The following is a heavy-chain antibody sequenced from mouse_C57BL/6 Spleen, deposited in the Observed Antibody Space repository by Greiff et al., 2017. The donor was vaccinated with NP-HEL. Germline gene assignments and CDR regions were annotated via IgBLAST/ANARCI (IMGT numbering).Heavy chain of an antibody. V-gene: IGHV5-17*01. CDR3: ARNYGNYGGYYCDY. CDR2: ISSGSSTI. D-gene: IGHD2-1*01. J-gene: IGHJ2*01. CDR1: GFTFSDYG. Sequence: EVQRVESGGGLVKPGGSLKLSCAASGFTFSDYGMHWVRQAPEKGLEWVAYISSGSSTIYYADTVKGRFTISRDNAKNTLFLQMTSLRSEDTAMYYCARNYGNYGGYYCDYWGQGTTLTVSS.